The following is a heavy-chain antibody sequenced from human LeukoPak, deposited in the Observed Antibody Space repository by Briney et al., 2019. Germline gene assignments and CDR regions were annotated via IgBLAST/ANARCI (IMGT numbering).Heavy chain of an antibody. V-gene: IGHV3-30-3*01. Sequence: GGSLRLSCAASGFTFSSYAMHWVRQAPGKGLEWVAVISYDGSNKYYADSVKGRLTISRDNAKNSLYLQMNSLRAEDTAVYYCARDGTGYCSSTSCYYFDYWGQGTLVTVSS. J-gene: IGHJ4*02. D-gene: IGHD2-2*01. CDR3: ARDGTGYCSSTSCYYFDY. CDR2: ISYDGSNK. CDR1: GFTFSSYA.